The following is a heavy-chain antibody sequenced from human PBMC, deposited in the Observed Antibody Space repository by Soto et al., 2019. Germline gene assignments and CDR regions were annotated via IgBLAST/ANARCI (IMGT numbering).Heavy chain of an antibody. Sequence: QVQLVESGGGVVQPGRSLRLSCAASGFTFSSYAMHWVRQAPGKGLEWVAVISYDGSNKYYADSVKGRFTISRDNSKNXLYLQMNSLRAEDTAVYYCARVNVGFGELFGGMDVWGQGTTVTVSS. V-gene: IGHV3-30-3*01. CDR1: GFTFSSYA. D-gene: IGHD3-10*01. J-gene: IGHJ6*02. CDR2: ISYDGSNK. CDR3: ARVNVGFGELFGGMDV.